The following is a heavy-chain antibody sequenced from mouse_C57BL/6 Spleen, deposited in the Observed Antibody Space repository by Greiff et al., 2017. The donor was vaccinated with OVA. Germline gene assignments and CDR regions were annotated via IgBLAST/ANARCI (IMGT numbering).Heavy chain of an antibody. CDR2: IYPGSGST. J-gene: IGHJ4*01. CDR3: AREDGNYCYAMDY. CDR1: GYTFTSYW. Sequence: VQLQQPGAELVKPGASVEMSCKASGYTFTSYWITWVKQRPGQGLEWIGDIYPGSGSTNYNEKFKSKATLTVDTSSSTAYMQLSSLTSEDSAVYNCAREDGNYCYAMDYWGQGTSVTVSS. D-gene: IGHD2-1*01. V-gene: IGHV1-55*01.